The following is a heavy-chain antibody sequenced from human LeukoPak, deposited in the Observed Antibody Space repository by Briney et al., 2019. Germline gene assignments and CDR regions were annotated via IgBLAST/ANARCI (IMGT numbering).Heavy chain of an antibody. J-gene: IGHJ3*02. CDR1: GFTFSSYE. D-gene: IGHD3-3*01. V-gene: IGHV3-48*03. Sequence: GGSLRLSCAASGFTFSSYEMNWVRHAPGKGLERVSYISSSGSTIYYADSVKGRFTISRDNAKNSLYLQMNSLRAEDTAVYYCARSPIFGVVIWGQGTMVTVSS. CDR2: ISSSGSTI. CDR3: ARSPIFGVVI.